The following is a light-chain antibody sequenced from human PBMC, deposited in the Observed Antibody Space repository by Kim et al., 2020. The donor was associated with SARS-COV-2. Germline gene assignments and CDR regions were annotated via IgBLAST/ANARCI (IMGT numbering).Light chain of an antibody. CDR1: QSVSSS. CDR3: QQYNSWRT. V-gene: IGKV3-15*01. J-gene: IGKJ1*01. CDR2: GAS. Sequence: SVSPGERATLSCRASQSVSSSLAWYQQKPGQTPRLLIYGASTRATGVPARFSGSGSGTEFTLTISSLQSEDFAVYYCQQYNSWRTFGQGTKVDIK.